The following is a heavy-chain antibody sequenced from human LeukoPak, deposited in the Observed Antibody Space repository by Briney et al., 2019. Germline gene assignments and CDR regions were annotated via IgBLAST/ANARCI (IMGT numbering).Heavy chain of an antibody. Sequence: SETLSLTCTVSGVSISNYYWSWIRQPAGKGLEWIGRIYASGSTNYNPSLKSRVTMSVDTSKNQFSLKLSSVTAADAAVYYCARIFGYAKWYFDLWGRGTLVTVSS. D-gene: IGHD2-2*03. CDR3: ARIFGYAKWYFDL. V-gene: IGHV4-4*07. CDR2: IYASGST. J-gene: IGHJ2*01. CDR1: GVSISNYY.